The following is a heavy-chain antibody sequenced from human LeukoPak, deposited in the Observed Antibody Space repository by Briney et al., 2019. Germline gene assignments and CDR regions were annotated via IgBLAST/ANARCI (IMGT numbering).Heavy chain of an antibody. D-gene: IGHD7-27*01. CDR3: ARRAGDHYYFDY. V-gene: IGHV1-46*01. Sequence: ASVKVSCKASGYIFTSYYMHWVRQAPGQGLEWMGIINPSSGSTSYSQKFQDRVKMTRDTSRSTVYMELSSLRSEDTAVYYCARRAGDHYYFDYWGQGTLVTVSS. J-gene: IGHJ4*02. CDR1: GYIFTSYY. CDR2: INPSSGST.